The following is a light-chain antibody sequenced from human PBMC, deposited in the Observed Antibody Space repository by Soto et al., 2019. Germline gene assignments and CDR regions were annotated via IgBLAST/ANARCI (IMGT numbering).Light chain of an antibody. V-gene: IGLV2-14*01. J-gene: IGLJ1*01. CDR1: SSDIGTYNY. CDR3: TSYTLTSALHV. Sequence: QSVLTQPASVSGSPGQSITISCTGTSSDIGTYNYVSWYQQHPGKAPKLIIYEVSYRPLGVSNRFSGSKSGNTASLTISGIQAEDEADYFCTSYTLTSALHVFGSGTKVTVL. CDR2: EVS.